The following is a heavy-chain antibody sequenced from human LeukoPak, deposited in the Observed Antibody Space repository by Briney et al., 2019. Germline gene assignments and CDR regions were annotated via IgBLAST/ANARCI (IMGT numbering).Heavy chain of an antibody. J-gene: IGHJ5*02. Sequence: SETLSLTCAYSVSFSGYYWSWIRQSPGQGLEWIGEINHSGSTNYNPSLKSRVTMSVDTSKNQFSLKLSSVTAADTAVYYCARDLLYYYDSSGYYGNWFDPWGQGTLVTVSS. CDR3: ARDLLYYYDSSGYYGNWFDP. CDR2: INHSGST. CDR1: SVSFSGYY. D-gene: IGHD3-22*01. V-gene: IGHV4-34*01.